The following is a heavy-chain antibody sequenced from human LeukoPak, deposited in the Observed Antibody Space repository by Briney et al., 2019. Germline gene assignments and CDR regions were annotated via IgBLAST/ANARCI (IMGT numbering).Heavy chain of an antibody. V-gene: IGHV1-69*13. J-gene: IGHJ4*02. D-gene: IGHD4-17*01. Sequence: ASVKVSCKASGGTFRSYAITWVRQAPGKGLEWMGGIIPMIDTPKYAQKFQGRVSITADESTSTGYMEVSSLRSEDTAVYYCAIFQGTYGDNENDYWGQGTLVTVSS. CDR1: GGTFRSYA. CDR2: IIPMIDTP. CDR3: AIFQGTYGDNENDY.